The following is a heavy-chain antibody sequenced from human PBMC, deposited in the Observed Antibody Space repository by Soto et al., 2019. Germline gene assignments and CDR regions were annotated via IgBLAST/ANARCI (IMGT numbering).Heavy chain of an antibody. V-gene: IGHV1-58*01. CDR2: IVVGSGNT. Sequence: GTSVKVSCKASGFTFTSSAGQWVRQARGQRLEWIGWIVVGSGNTNYAQKFQERVTITRDMSTSTAYMELSSLRSEDTAVYYCAAVGVLGYCSGGSCYPGTLDPWGQGTLVTVSS. J-gene: IGHJ5*02. CDR1: GFTFTSSA. CDR3: AAVGVLGYCSGGSCYPGTLDP. D-gene: IGHD2-15*01.